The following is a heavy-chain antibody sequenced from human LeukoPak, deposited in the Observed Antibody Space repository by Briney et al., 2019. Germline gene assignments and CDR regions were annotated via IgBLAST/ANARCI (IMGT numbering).Heavy chain of an antibody. CDR1: GGSFSSYY. D-gene: IGHD3-22*01. CDR2: IYTSGST. CDR3: ARGKGYDSGGYYVYCFDY. V-gene: IGHV4-4*07. J-gene: IGHJ4*02. Sequence: SETLSLTCTVSGGSFSSYYWSWIRQSAGKGLEWIGRIYTSGSTNNNPSLKSRVTMSVDTSKNQFSLKLSSVTAADTAVYYCARGKGYDSGGYYVYCFDYWGRGTLVTVSS.